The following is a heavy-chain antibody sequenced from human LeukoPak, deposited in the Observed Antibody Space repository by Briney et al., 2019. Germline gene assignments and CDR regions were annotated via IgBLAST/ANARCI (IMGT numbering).Heavy chain of an antibody. D-gene: IGHD3-22*01. CDR2: IYSDNT. J-gene: IGHJ4*02. Sequence: GGSLRLSCTVSGFTVSSNSMSWVRQAPGKGLEWVSFIYSDNTHYSDSVKGRFTISRDNSKNTLYLQMNSLRAEDTAVYYCARVSRVTMIVVVITRRLDYWGQGTLVTVSS. CDR3: ARVSRVTMIVVVITRRLDY. V-gene: IGHV3-66*03. CDR1: GFTVSSNS.